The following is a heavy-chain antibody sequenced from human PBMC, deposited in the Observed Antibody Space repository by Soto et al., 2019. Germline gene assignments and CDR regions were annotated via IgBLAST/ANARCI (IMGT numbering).Heavy chain of an antibody. CDR2: IYPRDSDT. V-gene: IGHV5-51*01. Sequence: PGESLKISCKGSGYSFSTYWIGWVRQMPGKGLEWMGIIYPRDSDTRYSPSFQGQVTISADKSISTAYLQWSSLKASDTAMYYCAGGGVRGVITRTRDYYGMDVWGQGTTVTVSS. CDR1: GYSFSTYW. J-gene: IGHJ6*02. CDR3: AGGGVRGVITRTRDYYGMDV. D-gene: IGHD3-10*01.